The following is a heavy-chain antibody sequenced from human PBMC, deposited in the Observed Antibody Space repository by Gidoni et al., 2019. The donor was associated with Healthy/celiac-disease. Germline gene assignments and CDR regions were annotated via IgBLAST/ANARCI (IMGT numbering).Heavy chain of an antibody. J-gene: IGHJ3*02. CDR3: ARQRRGSSDAFDI. Sequence: QVQLQQWGAGLLKPSETLSLTCAVYGGSFSGYYWSWIRQPPGKGLEWIGEINHSGSTNYNPSLKSRVTISVDTSKNQFSLKLSSVTAADTAVYYCARQRRGSSDAFDIWGQGTMVTVSS. CDR2: INHSGST. CDR1: GGSFSGYY. D-gene: IGHD1-26*01. V-gene: IGHV4-34*01.